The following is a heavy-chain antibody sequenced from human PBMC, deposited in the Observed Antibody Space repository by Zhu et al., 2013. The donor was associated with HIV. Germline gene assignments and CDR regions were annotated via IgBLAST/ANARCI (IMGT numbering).Heavy chain of an antibody. Sequence: QAQLVQSGTEVKKPGASVKVSCKASGYTFTRFGISWVRQAPGQGLEWMGWISGYNGNANYAQKFQGRITMTTDPVTSTVSMELRSLRSGDTAVYYCAREVIPLVXFITYYGMDVWGQGTTGHRRL. CDR2: ISGYNGNA. D-gene: IGHD3-9*01. J-gene: IGHJ6*02. V-gene: IGHV1-18*01. CDR1: GYTFTRFG. CDR3: AREVIPLVXFITYYGMDV.